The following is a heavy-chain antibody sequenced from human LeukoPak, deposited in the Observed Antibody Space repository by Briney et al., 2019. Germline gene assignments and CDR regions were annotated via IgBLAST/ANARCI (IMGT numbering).Heavy chain of an antibody. J-gene: IGHJ1*01. CDR3: ARGETRIVH. CDR1: GFTFSSYS. CDR2: ITSVSAI. D-gene: IGHD2-15*01. V-gene: IGHV3-48*02. Sequence: GGSLRLSCAASGFTFSSYSMNWVRQAPGKGLEWVSQITSVSAIYYADSVKGRFTISRDNAKNSLYLHMNSLREGDTAMYYCARGETRIVHWGQGTLVTVSS.